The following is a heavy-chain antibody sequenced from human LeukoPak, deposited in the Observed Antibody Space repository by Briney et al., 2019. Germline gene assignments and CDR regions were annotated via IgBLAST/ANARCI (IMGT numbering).Heavy chain of an antibody. J-gene: IGHJ4*02. V-gene: IGHV3-30*18. CDR2: ISYDGSNK. Sequence: PGRSLRLSCAASGFSFSSYGMHWVRQAPGKGLEWVAVISYDGSNKYYADSVKGRFTISRDNSKNTLYVQMNSLRAEDTAVYYCAKDRGFGVFFQYYFDYWGQGTLVTVSS. CDR1: GFSFSSYG. D-gene: IGHD3-10*01. CDR3: AKDRGFGVFFQYYFDY.